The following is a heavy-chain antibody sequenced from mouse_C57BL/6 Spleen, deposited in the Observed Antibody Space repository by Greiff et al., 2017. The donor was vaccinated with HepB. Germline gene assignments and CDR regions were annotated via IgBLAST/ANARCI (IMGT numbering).Heavy chain of an antibody. J-gene: IGHJ2*01. D-gene: IGHD4-1*02. CDR1: GFTFSNYW. CDR3: TANWDEDY. V-gene: IGHV6-3*01. CDR2: IRLKSDNYAT. Sequence: EVQLVESGGGLVQPGGSMKLSCVASGFTFSNYWMNWVRQSPEKGLEWVAQIRLKSDNYATHYAESVKGRFTISRDDSKSSVYLQMNNLRAEDTGIYYYTANWDEDYWGQGTTLTVSS.